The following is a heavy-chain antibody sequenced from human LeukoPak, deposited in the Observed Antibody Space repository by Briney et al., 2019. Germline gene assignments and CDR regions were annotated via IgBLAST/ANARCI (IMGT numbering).Heavy chain of an antibody. J-gene: IGHJ4*02. V-gene: IGHV3-66*01. CDR3: ARSGTRYCTGTSCRSYIDY. D-gene: IGHD2-2*01. CDR1: GFTVISNY. CDR2: IYPEGST. Sequence: QTGGSLRLSCAASGFTVISNYMSWVRQAPGKGLEWVSVIYPEGSTYYADSVKARFTISRDNSKGTLYLQMNSLRAEDTAVYYCARSGTRYCTGTSCRSYIDYWGQGTLVTVSS.